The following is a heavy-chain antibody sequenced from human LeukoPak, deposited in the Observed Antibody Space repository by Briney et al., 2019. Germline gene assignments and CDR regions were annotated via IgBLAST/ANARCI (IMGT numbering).Heavy chain of an antibody. CDR3: ARGVYYYGSGSPPDY. J-gene: IGHJ4*02. V-gene: IGHV4-34*01. CDR2: INHSGST. Sequence: PSETLSLTCAVYGGSFSGYYWRWIRQPPGKGLEWIGEINHSGSTNYNPSLKSRVTISVDTSKNQFSLKLSSVTAADTAVYYCARGVYYYGSGSPPDYWGQGTLVTVSS. D-gene: IGHD3-10*01. CDR1: GGSFSGYY.